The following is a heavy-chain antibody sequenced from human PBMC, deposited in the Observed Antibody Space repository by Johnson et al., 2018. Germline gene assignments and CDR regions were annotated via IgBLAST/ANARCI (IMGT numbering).Heavy chain of an antibody. CDR2: IYPGDSDT. CDR3: ARLGYSGLSDAFDI. CDR1: GYSFTSYW. D-gene: IGHD6-13*01. J-gene: IGHJ3*02. V-gene: IGHV5-51*03. Sequence: VQLVQSGADVKKPGESLKISCEGSGYSFTSYWIGWVRQMHGTGLEWMGIIYPGDSDTRYSPSFQGQVTLSADKSISTAYLQWSTLKASDTAMFYCARLGYSGLSDAFDIWGQGTMVTVSS.